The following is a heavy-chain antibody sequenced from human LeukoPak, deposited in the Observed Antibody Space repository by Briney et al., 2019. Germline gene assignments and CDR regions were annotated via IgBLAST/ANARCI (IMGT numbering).Heavy chain of an antibody. Sequence: SVKVSCKASGGTFSNYAISWVRQAPGQGLEWMGGIIPLFGTANYAQRFQARVTITADESTSTAYMALSSLRSEDTAIYYCARARIPFAVVIPWDYWGQGTLVTVSS. V-gene: IGHV1-69*13. J-gene: IGHJ4*02. CDR3: ARARIPFAVVIPWDY. D-gene: IGHD3-3*01. CDR2: IIPLFGTA. CDR1: GGTFSNYA.